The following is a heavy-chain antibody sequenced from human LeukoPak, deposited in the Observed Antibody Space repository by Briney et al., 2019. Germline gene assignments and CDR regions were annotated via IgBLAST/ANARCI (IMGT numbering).Heavy chain of an antibody. J-gene: IGHJ3*02. V-gene: IGHV4-59*01. D-gene: IGHD3-3*01. CDR3: AREVGNDFWSGYSPLVAFDI. Sequence: SETLSLTCTVSGGSISSYYWSWIRQPPGKGLEWIGYIYYSGSTNYNPSLKSRVTISVDTSKNQFSLKLSSVTAADTAVYYCAREVGNDFWSGYSPLVAFDIWGQGTMVTVSS. CDR2: IYYSGST. CDR1: GGSISSYY.